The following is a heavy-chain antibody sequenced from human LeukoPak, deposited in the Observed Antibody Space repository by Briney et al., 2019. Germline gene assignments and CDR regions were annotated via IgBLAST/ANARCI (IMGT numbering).Heavy chain of an antibody. CDR3: ARDNGVSYRAFDY. J-gene: IGHJ4*02. Sequence: QSGGSLRLSCAASGFTFSSYGMHWVRQAPGKGLEWVAIVWYDGSNKYYADSVKGRFTISRDNSENTLFLQMNSLRAEDTAVYYCARDNGVSYRAFDYWGQGTLVTVSS. CDR2: VWYDGSNK. CDR1: GFTFSSYG. D-gene: IGHD2-8*01. V-gene: IGHV3-33*08.